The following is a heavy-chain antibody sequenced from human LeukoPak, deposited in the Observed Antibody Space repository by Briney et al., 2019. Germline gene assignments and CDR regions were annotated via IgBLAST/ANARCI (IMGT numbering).Heavy chain of an antibody. CDR2: IIPIFGTA. Sequence: ASVKVSCKASGGTFSSYAISWVRQAPGQGLEWMGGIIPIFGTANYAQKFQGRVTITTDESTSTAYMELSSLRSEGTAVYYCASLGYCSSTSCYKVWAFDIWGQGTMVTVSS. D-gene: IGHD2-2*02. J-gene: IGHJ3*02. CDR3: ASLGYCSSTSCYKVWAFDI. CDR1: GGTFSSYA. V-gene: IGHV1-69*05.